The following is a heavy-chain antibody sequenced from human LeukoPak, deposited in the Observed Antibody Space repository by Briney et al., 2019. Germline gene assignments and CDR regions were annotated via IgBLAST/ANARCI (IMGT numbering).Heavy chain of an antibody. J-gene: IGHJ3*02. CDR2: IIPIFGIA. CDR3: AHYCSGGSCPDGDDAFDI. Sequence: ASVKVSCKASGGTFSSYAISWVRQAPGQGLEWMGRIIPIFGIANYAQKFQGRVTITADKSTSTAYMELSSLRSEDTAVYYCAHYCSGGSCPDGDDAFDIWGQGTMVTVSS. CDR1: GGTFSSYA. V-gene: IGHV1-69*04. D-gene: IGHD2-15*01.